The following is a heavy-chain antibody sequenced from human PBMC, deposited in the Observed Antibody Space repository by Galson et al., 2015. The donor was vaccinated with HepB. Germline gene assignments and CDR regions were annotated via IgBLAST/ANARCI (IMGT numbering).Heavy chain of an antibody. D-gene: IGHD4-11*01. CDR2: IGSKANNYAT. CDR3: TTFLEMTTVQY. J-gene: IGHJ4*02. CDR1: GFTFSGSA. Sequence: SLRLSCAASGFTFSGSAMHWVRQTSGKGLEWVGRIGSKANNYATAYAASVKGRFSISRDDSKNTLYLEMNSLKTEDTALYYCTTFLEMTTVQYWGQGTLVTVSS. V-gene: IGHV3-73*01.